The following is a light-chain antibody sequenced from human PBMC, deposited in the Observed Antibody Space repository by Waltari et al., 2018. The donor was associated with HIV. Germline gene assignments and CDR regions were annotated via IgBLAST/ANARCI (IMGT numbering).Light chain of an antibody. Sequence: EIVLTQSPGTLSVSPGERATLSCRASQSVSSSYLAWYQQKPGQAPRLLIYGASTRATGTPARFSGSGSGTDFTLTISGLEPEDFAVYYCQQYDRSPLFTFGPGTTVDIK. CDR3: QQYDRSPLFT. CDR1: QSVSSSY. J-gene: IGKJ3*01. V-gene: IGKV3-20*01. CDR2: GAS.